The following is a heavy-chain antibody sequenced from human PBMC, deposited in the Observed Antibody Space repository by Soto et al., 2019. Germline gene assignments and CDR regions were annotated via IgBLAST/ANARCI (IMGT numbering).Heavy chain of an antibody. CDR3: TIGSWSGEVFDI. V-gene: IGHV1-69*02. D-gene: IGHD2-21*01. CDR1: GCTFSTYS. CDR2: IIPMLGIA. Sequence: QVQLVQSGAEVKKPGSSVKVSCKDSGCTFSTYSMFWVRQAPGQGLEWMGRIIPMLGIANYAQRFQDRVTINADKSTATAYMELSSLRSEDTALYYCTIGSWSGEVFDIWGQGTMVTVSS. J-gene: IGHJ3*02.